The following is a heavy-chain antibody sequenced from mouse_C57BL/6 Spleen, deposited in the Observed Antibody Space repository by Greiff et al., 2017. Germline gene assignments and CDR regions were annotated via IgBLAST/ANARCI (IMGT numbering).Heavy chain of an antibody. CDR1: GFTFSSYA. V-gene: IGHV5-4*01. CDR3: ARDRRLRDFDY. J-gene: IGHJ2*01. Sequence: EVQLVESGGGLVKPGGSLKLSCAASGFTFSSYAMSWVRQTPEKRLEWVATISDGGSYTYYPDNVKGRFTISRDNAKNNLYLQMSQLKSEDTAMYYCARDRRLRDFDYGGQGTTLTVSS. CDR2: ISDGGSYT. D-gene: IGHD2-4*01.